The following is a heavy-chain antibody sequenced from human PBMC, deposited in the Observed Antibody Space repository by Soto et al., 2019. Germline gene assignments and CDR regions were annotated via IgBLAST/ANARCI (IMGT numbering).Heavy chain of an antibody. CDR2: IYYSGST. CDR1: GSSISSGGYY. D-gene: IGHD4-17*01. CDR3: ARTYAPYGEIDY. J-gene: IGHJ4*02. Sequence: SETLSLTCTVSGSSISSGGYYWSWIRQHPGKGLEWIGYIYYSGSTYYNPSLKSRVTISVDTSKNQFSLKLSSVTAADTAVYYCARTYAPYGEIDYWGQGTLVTVSS. V-gene: IGHV4-31*03.